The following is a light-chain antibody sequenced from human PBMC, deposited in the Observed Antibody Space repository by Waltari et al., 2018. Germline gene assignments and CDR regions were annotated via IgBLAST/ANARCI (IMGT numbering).Light chain of an antibody. V-gene: IGLV4-69*01. J-gene: IGLJ3*02. CDR1: SGQSRYA. Sequence: QVFLSEWSSASASLGCSVKLTCTLCSGQSRYAIAWHPHQPEKGPRYLMKVHSDGSHTNAGGVPDRCSVSSSGAERYLIISSLQSEDEADYCGQTWGSGIVVFGGGTKLTVL. CDR2: VHSDGSH. CDR3: QTWGSGIVV.